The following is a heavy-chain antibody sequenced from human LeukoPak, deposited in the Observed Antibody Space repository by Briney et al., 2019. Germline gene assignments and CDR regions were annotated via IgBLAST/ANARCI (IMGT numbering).Heavy chain of an antibody. CDR1: GFTFDDYV. V-gene: IGHV3-9*01. CDR3: AKALFPRVYSSGIDY. Sequence: GGSLRLSCAASGFTFDDYVMHWVRQAPGKGLEWVSGISWNSSSIGYADSVKGRFTISRDNAKKSLYLQMNSLRAEDTAFYYCAKALFPRVYSSGIDYWGQGTLVTVSS. CDR2: ISWNSSSI. J-gene: IGHJ4*02. D-gene: IGHD6-19*01.